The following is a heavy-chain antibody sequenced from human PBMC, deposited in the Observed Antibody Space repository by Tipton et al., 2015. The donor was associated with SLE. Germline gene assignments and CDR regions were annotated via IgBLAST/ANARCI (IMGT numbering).Heavy chain of an antibody. CDR2: ISYDGSNK. V-gene: IGHV3-30-3*01. CDR1: GFTFSSYA. D-gene: IGHD6-13*01. Sequence: SLRLSCAASGFTFSSYAMHWVRQAPGKGLEWVAVISYDGSNKYYADSVKGRFTISRDNSKNTLYLQMNSLRAEDTAVYYCARDQGSSSPDYWGQGTLVTVSS. J-gene: IGHJ4*02. CDR3: ARDQGSSSPDY.